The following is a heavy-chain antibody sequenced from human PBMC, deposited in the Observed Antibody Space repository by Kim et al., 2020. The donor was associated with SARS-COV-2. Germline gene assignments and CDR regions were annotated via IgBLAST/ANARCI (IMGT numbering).Heavy chain of an antibody. J-gene: IGHJ4*02. CDR3: ARESSRRADY. V-gene: IGHV3-23*01. CDR1: GFSFSTYD. CDR2: ITGRDGST. Sequence: GGSLRLSCAASGFSFSTYDMSWVRQAPGKGLEWVSAITGRDGSTFYADSVKGRFTISRDNSKNTLFLQLNSLRAEDTALYYCARESSRRADYWGQGTHVT. D-gene: IGHD2-2*01.